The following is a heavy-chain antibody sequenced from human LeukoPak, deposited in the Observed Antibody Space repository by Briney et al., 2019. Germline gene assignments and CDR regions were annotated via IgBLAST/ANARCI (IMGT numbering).Heavy chain of an antibody. J-gene: IGHJ4*02. Sequence: KPSETPAPTFTVSGGSISSYYWSWIRQPPRKGLEWIGYMYYSGSTNYNPSLKSRVTTSVDTSKNQFSLKLSSVTAADTAMYYCARQSALFDYWGQGILVTVSS. D-gene: IGHD6-25*01. CDR3: ARQSALFDY. CDR1: GGSISSYY. CDR2: MYYSGST. V-gene: IGHV4-59*01.